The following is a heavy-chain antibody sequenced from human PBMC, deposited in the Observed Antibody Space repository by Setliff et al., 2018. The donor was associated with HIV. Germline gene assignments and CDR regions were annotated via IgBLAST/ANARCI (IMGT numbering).Heavy chain of an antibody. CDR3: ARRRWELLKRGAAFDI. CDR2: ISYSGSP. D-gene: IGHD1-26*01. V-gene: IGHV4-59*04. CDR1: GGSITSHY. Sequence: SETLSLTCSVSGGSITSHYWTWIRQPPGKGLEWIGVISYSGSPHYNPSLKSRVTISVDTSKNQFSLKLSSVTAADTAVYYCARRRWELLKRGAAFDIWGQGTMVTVSS. J-gene: IGHJ3*02.